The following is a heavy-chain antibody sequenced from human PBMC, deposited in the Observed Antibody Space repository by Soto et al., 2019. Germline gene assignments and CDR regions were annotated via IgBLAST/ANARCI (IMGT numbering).Heavy chain of an antibody. V-gene: IGHV1-2*02. D-gene: IGHD2-2*02. J-gene: IGHJ5*02. CDR2: INPNSGGT. Sequence: ASVKVSCKASGYTFTGYYMHWVLQAPGQGLEWMGWINPNSGGTNYAQKFQGRVTMTRDTSISTAYMELSRLRSDDTAVYYCARDLGGCSSTSCYMWFDPWGQGTLVTVSS. CDR1: GYTFTGYY. CDR3: ARDLGGCSSTSCYMWFDP.